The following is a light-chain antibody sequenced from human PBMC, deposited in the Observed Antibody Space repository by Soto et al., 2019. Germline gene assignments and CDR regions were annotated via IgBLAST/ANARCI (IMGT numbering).Light chain of an antibody. V-gene: IGKV1-9*01. CDR1: QGISSY. Sequence: IQLSQSPSSLSASVGDRVTITCRASQGISSYLAWYQQKPGKAPKLLIYAASTLQSGVPSRFSGSGSGTDFTLTISCLQSEDFATYYCQQYYSYPLTFGGGTKVDIK. J-gene: IGKJ4*01. CDR2: AAS. CDR3: QQYYSYPLT.